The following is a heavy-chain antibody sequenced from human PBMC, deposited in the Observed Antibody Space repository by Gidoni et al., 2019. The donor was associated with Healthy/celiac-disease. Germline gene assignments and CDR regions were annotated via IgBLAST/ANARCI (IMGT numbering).Heavy chain of an antibody. V-gene: IGHV4-34*01. D-gene: IGHD3-22*01. CDR3: ARLPHSYYYDSSGYQADAFDI. CDR2: INHSGST. J-gene: IGHJ3*02. Sequence: QVQLQQSGAGLLKPSETLSLNCSAYGGSFSGYYWSWIRTPPGKGLEWIGEINHSGSTNYNPTLKSRVTISVDTSKNQFSLKLSSVPAADTAVYYGARLPHSYYYDSSGYQADAFDIWGQGTMVTVSS. CDR1: GGSFSGYY.